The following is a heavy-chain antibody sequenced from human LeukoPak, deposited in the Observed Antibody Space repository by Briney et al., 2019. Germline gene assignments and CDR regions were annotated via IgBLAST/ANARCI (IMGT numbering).Heavy chain of an antibody. V-gene: IGHV4-34*01. CDR1: GGSFSGYY. CDR2: INHSGST. D-gene: IGHD6-13*01. Sequence: PSETLSLTCAVYGGSFSGYYWSWIRQPPGKGPEWIGEINHSGSTNYNPSLKSRVTISVDTSKNQFSLKLSSVTAADTAVYYCARGVSIAAAGTGLDYWGQGTLVTVSS. CDR3: ARGVSIAAAGTGLDY. J-gene: IGHJ4*02.